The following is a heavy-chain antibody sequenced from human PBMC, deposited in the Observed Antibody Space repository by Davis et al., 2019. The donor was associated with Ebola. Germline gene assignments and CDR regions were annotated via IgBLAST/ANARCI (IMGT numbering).Heavy chain of an antibody. Sequence: GGSLRLSCAASGFSFGSYSMNWVRQAPGKGLEWVSSISSSSSYIYYADSVKGRFTISRDNSKNTLYLQMNSLRAEDTAVYYCAKLNTVTTWPVVGYWGQGTLVTVSS. CDR2: ISSSSSYI. CDR1: GFSFGSYS. CDR3: AKLNTVTTWPVVGY. J-gene: IGHJ4*02. D-gene: IGHD4-11*01. V-gene: IGHV3-21*04.